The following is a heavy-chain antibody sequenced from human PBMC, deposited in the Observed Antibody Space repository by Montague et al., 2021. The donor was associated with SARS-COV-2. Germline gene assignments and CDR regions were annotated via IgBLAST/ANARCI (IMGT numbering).Heavy chain of an antibody. Sequence: SLRLSCAASGYTFSHYGIHWVRQAPGKGLEWVAFISYDGRNKYXXXSXXXRFXILRDDSKNTLYLQMNSLKTEATAVYYCAKDQGYFDWPLPQDGMDAWGQGTTAIVSS. D-gene: IGHD3-9*01. CDR3: AKDQGYFDWPLPQDGMDA. J-gene: IGHJ6*02. CDR1: GYTFSHYG. V-gene: IGHV3-30*18. CDR2: ISYDGRNK.